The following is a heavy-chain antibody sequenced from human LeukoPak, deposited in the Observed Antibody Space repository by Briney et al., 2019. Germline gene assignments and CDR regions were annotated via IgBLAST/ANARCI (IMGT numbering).Heavy chain of an antibody. J-gene: IGHJ4*02. Sequence: GGSLRLSCAASGFTFSGSAMHWVRQASGKGLEWVGRIRSKANSYATAYAASVKGRFTISRDDSKNTAYLQMNSLKTEDTAVYYCNPCGTTRRDYWGQGTLVPVSS. CDR3: NPCGTTRRDY. CDR1: GFTFSGSA. D-gene: IGHD1-26*01. CDR2: IRSKANSYAT. V-gene: IGHV3-73*01.